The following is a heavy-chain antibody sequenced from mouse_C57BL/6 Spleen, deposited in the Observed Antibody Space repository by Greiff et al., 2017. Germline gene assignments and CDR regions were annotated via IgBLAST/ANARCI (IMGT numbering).Heavy chain of an antibody. CDR3: AAAVYYDYDGGLYAMDY. V-gene: IGHV1-69*01. Sequence: VQLQQSGAELVMPGASVKLSCKASGYTFTSYWMHWVKQRPGQGLEWIGEIDPSDSYTNYNQKFKGKSTLTVDKSSSTAYMQLSSLTSEDSAVYYCAAAVYYDYDGGLYAMDYWGQGTSVTVSS. J-gene: IGHJ4*01. D-gene: IGHD2-4*01. CDR1: GYTFTSYW. CDR2: IDPSDSYT.